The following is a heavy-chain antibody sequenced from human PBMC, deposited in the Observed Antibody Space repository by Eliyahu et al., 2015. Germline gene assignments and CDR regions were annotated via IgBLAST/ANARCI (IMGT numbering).Heavy chain of an antibody. J-gene: IGHJ4*02. V-gene: IGHV3-30*18. D-gene: IGHD6-25*01. CDR3: AKESGGHSEIDY. CDR1: GXSFNRFA. CDR2: IAPGGSEK. Sequence: QVQLVESGGGXVQPGRSLRLPCXXSGXSFNRFAIHWVRQGPGKGXAGVGVIAPGGSEKYXRDSVKGRFIISRDNSKNTVYLEMNNLRAEETAVYYCAKESGGHSEIDYWGQGNLVTVSS.